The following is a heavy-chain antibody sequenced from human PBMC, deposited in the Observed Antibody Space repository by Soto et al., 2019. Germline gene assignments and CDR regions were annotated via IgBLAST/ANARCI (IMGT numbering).Heavy chain of an antibody. Sequence: ASVKVSCKASGYTFTSYGISWVRQAPGQRLEWMGWINAGNGNTKYSQKFQGRVTITRDTSASTAYMELSSLRSEDTAVYYCARGLTMVRGLILDAFDMWGQGTMVTVSS. CDR2: INAGNGNT. D-gene: IGHD3-10*01. CDR1: GYTFTSYG. J-gene: IGHJ3*02. V-gene: IGHV1-3*01. CDR3: ARGLTMVRGLILDAFDM.